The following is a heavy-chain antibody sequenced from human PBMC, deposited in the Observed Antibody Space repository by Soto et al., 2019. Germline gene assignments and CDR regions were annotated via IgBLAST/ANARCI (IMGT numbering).Heavy chain of an antibody. CDR1: GFTFSPYA. D-gene: IGHD2-21*01. CDR2: ISGSGGST. CDR3: AKGLRRLLLTQYYYGMDG. Sequence: EVQLLESGGGLVQPGGSLRLSCAASGFTFSPYAMSWVRQAPGKGLEWVSRISGSGGSTNYADSVKGRFTVSRDNSKRTLYLQMNSLREEDTAIYDCAKGLRRLLLTQYYYGMDGWGGGTTVGVS. J-gene: IGHJ6*02. V-gene: IGHV3-23*01.